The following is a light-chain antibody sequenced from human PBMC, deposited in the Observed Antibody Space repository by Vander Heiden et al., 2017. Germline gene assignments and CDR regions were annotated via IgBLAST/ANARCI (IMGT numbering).Light chain of an antibody. CDR2: KAS. CDR3: LQYDSYSPWT. CDR1: QRISSW. Sequence: DIQMTQFPSTLSASVGERVTITCRASQRISSWLAWYQQKPGKAPKLLIHKASSLESGVPSRFSGSGSGTEFTLTINSLQPDDFATYYCLQYDSYSPWTFGQGTKVEIK. V-gene: IGKV1-5*03. J-gene: IGKJ1*01.